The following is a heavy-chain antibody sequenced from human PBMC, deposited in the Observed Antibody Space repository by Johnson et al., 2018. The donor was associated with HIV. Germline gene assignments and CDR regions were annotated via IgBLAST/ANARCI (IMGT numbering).Heavy chain of an antibody. J-gene: IGHJ3*01. V-gene: IGHV3-20*04. D-gene: IGHD3-16*01. CDR1: GFTFDDYG. Sequence: VLLVESGGGVVRPGGSLRLSCAASGFTFDDYGMSWVRQAPGKGLEWVSGINWNGGSTGYADSVKGRFTISSDTSKNTVDLQMNSLRDVDTAVYYCARLRRQKGGGAFDVWGQGTLVTVSS. CDR2: INWNGGST. CDR3: ARLRRQKGGGAFDV.